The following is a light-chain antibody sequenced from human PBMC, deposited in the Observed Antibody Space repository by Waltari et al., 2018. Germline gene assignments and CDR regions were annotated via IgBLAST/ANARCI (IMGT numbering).Light chain of an antibody. CDR1: QSVNGW. CDR2: KAS. V-gene: IGKV1-5*03. CDR3: QQYHSYSLT. Sequence: DIQMTQSPSTLSASVGDRVTITCRASQSVNGWLAWYQQKTGKAPKILIYKASSLESGVPSRFGGSGSGTEFTLTIDSLQPDDFATYYCQQYHSYSLTFGQGTKVEIK. J-gene: IGKJ1*01.